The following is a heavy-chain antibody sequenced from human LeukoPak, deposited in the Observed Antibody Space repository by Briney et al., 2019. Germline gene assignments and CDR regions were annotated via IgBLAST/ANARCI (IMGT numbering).Heavy chain of an antibody. J-gene: IGHJ4*02. D-gene: IGHD3-10*01. V-gene: IGHV3-23*01. CDR3: AKSNMVRGVIPFFDY. Sequence: GGSLRLSCAASGFTFSDYYMSWVRQAPGKGLEWVSAISGSGGSTYYADSVKGRFTISRDNSKNTLYLQMNSLRAEDTAVYYCAKSNMVRGVIPFFDYWGQGTLVTVSS. CDR2: ISGSGGST. CDR1: GFTFSDYY.